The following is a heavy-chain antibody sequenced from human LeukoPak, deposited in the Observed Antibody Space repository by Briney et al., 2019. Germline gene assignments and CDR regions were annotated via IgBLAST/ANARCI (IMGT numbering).Heavy chain of an antibody. CDR3: AGRGYDFWSGFYYYFDY. CDR1: GGSISSSSYY. CDR2: IYYSGST. J-gene: IGHJ4*02. Sequence: PSETLSLTCTVSGGSISSSSYYWGWIRQPPGKGLEWIGSIYYSGSTYYNPSLKSRVTISVDTSKNQFSLKLSSVTAADTAVYYFAGRGYDFWSGFYYYFDYWGQGTLVTVSS. V-gene: IGHV4-39*01. D-gene: IGHD3-3*01.